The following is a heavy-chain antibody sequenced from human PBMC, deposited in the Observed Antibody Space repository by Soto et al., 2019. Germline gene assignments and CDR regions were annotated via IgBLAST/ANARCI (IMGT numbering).Heavy chain of an antibody. CDR1: GFTFSTQA. CDR2: LISSGESP. CDR3: AKDLHGSGWSFDQ. Sequence: PGGSLRLSCSASGFTFSTQAMAWVRQAPGKGLEWVSALISSGESPDYADSVKGRFTISRDNSKNTLYLQMNSLRVDDTAVYYCAKDLHGSGWSFDQWGQGTVVTVSS. V-gene: IGHV3-23*01. D-gene: IGHD6-19*01. J-gene: IGHJ4*02.